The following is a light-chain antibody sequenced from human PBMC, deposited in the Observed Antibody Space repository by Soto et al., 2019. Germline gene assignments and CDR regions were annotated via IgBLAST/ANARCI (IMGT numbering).Light chain of an antibody. CDR1: QGISTY. J-gene: IGKJ1*01. CDR3: QNYNGAPWT. CDR2: AAS. V-gene: IGKV1-27*01. Sequence: DIRMTQSPSSLSASVGDRVTITCRASQGISTYLVWYQQKPGTVPKLLIFAASTLQSGVPSRFSGSGSGTDFTLTISILQPEDVATYYCQNYNGAPWTFGQGTKVESK.